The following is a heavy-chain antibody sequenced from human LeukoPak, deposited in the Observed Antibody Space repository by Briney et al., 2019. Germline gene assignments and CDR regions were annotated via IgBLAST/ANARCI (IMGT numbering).Heavy chain of an antibody. CDR3: ASEPTKPIYY. J-gene: IGHJ4*02. CDR1: GFTFSSYE. D-gene: IGHD1-14*01. Sequence: GESLKISCAASGFTFSSYEMNWDRQAPGNGVEWVSYISSSGSTIYYADSVKGRFTISRDNAKNSLYLHMNRWTPEDTPLNYCASEPTKPIYYWGPGTLVAVSS. V-gene: IGHV3-48*03. CDR2: ISSSGSTI.